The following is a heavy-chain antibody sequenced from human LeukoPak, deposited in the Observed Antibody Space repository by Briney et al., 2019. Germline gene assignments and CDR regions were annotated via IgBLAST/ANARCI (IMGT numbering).Heavy chain of an antibody. CDR1: GGSISSYY. CDR3: ARDGAYSYYFDY. J-gene: IGHJ4*02. D-gene: IGHD2-21*01. CDR2: IYYSGST. V-gene: IGHV4-59*01. Sequence: SETLSFTCTVSGGSISSYYWSWIRQPPGKGLEWIGYIYYSGSTNYNPSLKSRVAISVDTSKNQFSLKLSSVTAADTAVYYCARDGAYSYYFDYWGQGTLVTVSS.